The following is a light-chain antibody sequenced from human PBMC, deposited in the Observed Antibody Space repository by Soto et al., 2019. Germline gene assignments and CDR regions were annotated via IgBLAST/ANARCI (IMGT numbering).Light chain of an antibody. CDR1: SSNIGAGYE. V-gene: IGLV1-40*01. Sequence: QSVRTQPPSVPEAPGQRVTISCTGSSSNIGAGYEAHWYQQVPGTAPKLLIYENNNRPSGVPDRFSGSKSGTSASLAITGLQAEDEAEYYCQSYDSSLSGYVFGTGTKLTVL. J-gene: IGLJ1*01. CDR3: QSYDSSLSGYV. CDR2: ENN.